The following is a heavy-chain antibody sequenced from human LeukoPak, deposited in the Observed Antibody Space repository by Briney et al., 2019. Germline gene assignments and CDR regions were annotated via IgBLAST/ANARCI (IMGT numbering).Heavy chain of an antibody. D-gene: IGHD4-17*01. Sequence: GGSLRLSCAASGFSVSNNYMSWVRQAPGKGLEWVSVIYSGGSTYYADSVKGRFTISRDNSKNTLYLQMNSLRAEDTAVYYCARLMTTVTTSAAFDYWGQGTLVTVSS. J-gene: IGHJ4*02. CDR2: IYSGGST. CDR1: GFSVSNNY. V-gene: IGHV3-66*04. CDR3: ARLMTTVTTSAAFDY.